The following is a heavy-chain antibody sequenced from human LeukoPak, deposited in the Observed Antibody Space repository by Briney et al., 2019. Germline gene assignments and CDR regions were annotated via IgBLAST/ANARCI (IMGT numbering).Heavy chain of an antibody. V-gene: IGHV3-66*01. Sequence: GGSLRLSCAVSRFTVSSNYMTRVRQAAGKGLEWVSVIYSGGSTYYADSVKGRFTISRDNSKNTLYLQMNSLRAEDTAVYYCATIDYWGQGTLVTVSS. CDR3: ATIDY. CDR1: RFTVSSNY. J-gene: IGHJ4*02. CDR2: IYSGGST.